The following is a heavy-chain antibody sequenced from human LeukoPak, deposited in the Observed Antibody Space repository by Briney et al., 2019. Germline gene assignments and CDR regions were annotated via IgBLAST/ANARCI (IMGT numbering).Heavy chain of an antibody. V-gene: IGHV4-39*01. CDR1: GGSISSSSYY. J-gene: IGHJ2*01. Sequence: SETLSLTCAVSGGSISSSSYYWGWIRQPPGKGLEWIGSIYYSGSTYYSPSLKSRVTISVDTSKNQFSLKLSSVTAADTAVYYCARRYSSGWYQRGYFDLWGRGTLVTVSS. CDR2: IYYSGST. D-gene: IGHD6-19*01. CDR3: ARRYSSGWYQRGYFDL.